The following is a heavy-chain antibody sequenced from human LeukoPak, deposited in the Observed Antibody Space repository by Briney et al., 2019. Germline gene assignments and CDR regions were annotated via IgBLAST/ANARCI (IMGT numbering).Heavy chain of an antibody. D-gene: IGHD2-2*02. CDR3: ARSPTYRWAILRPCSCFDY. CDR1: GGTFSSYA. J-gene: IGHJ4*02. V-gene: IGHV1-69*05. CDR2: IIPIFGTA. Sequence: SVKVSCKASGGTFSSYAISWVRQAPGQGLEWMGGIIPIFGTANYAQKFQGRVTMTRNTSISTAYMELSSLRSEDTAVYYCARSPTYRWAILRPCSCFDYWGQGTLVTDSS.